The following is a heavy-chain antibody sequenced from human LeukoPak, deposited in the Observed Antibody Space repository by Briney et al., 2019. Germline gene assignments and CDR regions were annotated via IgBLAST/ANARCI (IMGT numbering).Heavy chain of an antibody. CDR2: LNSDGSGT. V-gene: IGHV3-74*01. D-gene: IGHD3-22*01. CDR3: ASHTYFYVSSGPAEDGLDI. Sequence: PGGSLRLSCAASGFIFSTYWMHWVRQAPGKGLVWVSRLNSDGSGTSYADSVRGRFTISRDNAKNSLYLQMNSLRAEDTAVYYCASHTYFYVSSGPAEDGLDIWGAGTMVSVSS. J-gene: IGHJ3*02. CDR1: GFIFSTYW.